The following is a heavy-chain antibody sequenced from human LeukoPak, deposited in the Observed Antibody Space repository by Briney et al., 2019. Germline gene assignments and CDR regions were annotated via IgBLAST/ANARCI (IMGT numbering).Heavy chain of an antibody. V-gene: IGHV4-34*01. CDR3: ARGGPDIVLMVYARNWFDP. CDR2: IYYSGST. Sequence: SETLSLTCAVYGGSFSGYYWSWIRQHPGKGLEWIGYIYYSGSTYYNPSLKSRVTISVDTSKNQFSLKLSSVTAADTAVYYCARGGPDIVLMVYARNWFDPWGQGTLVTVSS. J-gene: IGHJ5*02. CDR1: GGSFSGYY. D-gene: IGHD2-8*01.